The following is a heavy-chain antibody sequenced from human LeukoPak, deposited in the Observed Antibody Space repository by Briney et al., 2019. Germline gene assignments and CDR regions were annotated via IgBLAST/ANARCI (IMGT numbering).Heavy chain of an antibody. D-gene: IGHD3-22*01. CDR1: GFTFTFYW. J-gene: IGHJ4*02. V-gene: IGHV3-7*01. Sequence: PGRSVRLSCAASGFTFTFYWMSWVRQAPGKGLEWVANIKQDVSDKYYVDSVKGRFTISRDNPKNSLYLQLNRLRAEDTAFYFCARHSNKYDYDSSGHYRSFDYWGQGTLVSVSS. CDR3: ARHSNKYDYDSSGHYRSFDY. CDR2: IKQDVSDK.